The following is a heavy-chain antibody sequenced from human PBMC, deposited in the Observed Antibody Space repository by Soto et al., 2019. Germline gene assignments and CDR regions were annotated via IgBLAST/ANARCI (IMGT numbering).Heavy chain of an antibody. Sequence: SETLSLTCTVSGGSIISSSYYWVWIRDPPGKGLEWIGSLYYSGTTYYNPSLKSRVTISVDTSNNQFSLKLSSVTAADTAVYYCARQKGHYDSNGYSGRDYFDYWGQGTLVTVS. CDR1: GGSIISSSYY. V-gene: IGHV4-39*01. CDR3: ARQKGHYDSNGYSGRDYFDY. D-gene: IGHD3-22*01. CDR2: LYYSGTT. J-gene: IGHJ4*02.